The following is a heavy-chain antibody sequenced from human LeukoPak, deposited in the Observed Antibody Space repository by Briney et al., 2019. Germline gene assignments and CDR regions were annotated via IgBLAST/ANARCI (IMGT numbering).Heavy chain of an antibody. CDR2: ISYDGSNK. J-gene: IGHJ4*02. V-gene: IGHV3-30*03. Sequence: PGGSLRLSCAASGFTFDYYWMHWVRQAPGKGLEWVAVISYDGSNKYYADSVKGRFTISRDNSKNTLYLQMNSLRAEDTAVYYCASDRDSYGYPRDYWGQGTLVTVSS. D-gene: IGHD5-18*01. CDR3: ASDRDSYGYPRDY. CDR1: GFTFDYYW.